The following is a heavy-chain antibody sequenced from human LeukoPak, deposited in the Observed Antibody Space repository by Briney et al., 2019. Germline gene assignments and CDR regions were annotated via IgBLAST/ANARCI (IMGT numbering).Heavy chain of an antibody. CDR2: INHSGST. Sequence: PSETLSLTCAVYGGSFSGYYWSWIRQPPGKGLEWIGEINHSGSTNYNPSLKSRVTISVDTSKNQFSLKLSSVTAADTAVYYCARRGLGVGITIFGVATRAPYYYYMDVWGKGTTVTVSS. CDR3: ARRGLGVGITIFGVATRAPYYYYMDV. CDR1: GGSFSGYY. D-gene: IGHD3-3*01. J-gene: IGHJ6*03. V-gene: IGHV4-34*01.